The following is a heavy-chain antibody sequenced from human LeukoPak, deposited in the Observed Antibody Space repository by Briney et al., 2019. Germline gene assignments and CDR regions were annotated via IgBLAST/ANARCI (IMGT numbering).Heavy chain of an antibody. CDR1: GFTFSSYA. Sequence: GRSLRLSCAASGFTFSSYAMHWVRQAPGKGLEWVAVISYDGSNKYYADSVKGRFTISRDNSKNTLYLQMNSLRAEDTAVYYCARETFSGSYRRAFDIWGQGTMVTVSS. D-gene: IGHD1-26*01. CDR2: ISYDGSNK. J-gene: IGHJ3*02. CDR3: ARETFSGSYRRAFDI. V-gene: IGHV3-30-3*01.